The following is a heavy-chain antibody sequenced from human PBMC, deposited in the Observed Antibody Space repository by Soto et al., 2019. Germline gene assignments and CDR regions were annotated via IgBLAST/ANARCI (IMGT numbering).Heavy chain of an antibody. CDR2: IYYSGST. D-gene: IGHD7-27*01. CDR1: GGSISSYY. V-gene: IGHV4-59*01. Sequence: SETLSLTCTVSGGSISSYYWSWIRQPPGKGLEWIGYIYYSGSTNYNPSLKSRVTISVDTSKIQFSLKLSSVTAADTAVYYCARDKLGVDAFDIWGQGTMVTVSS. CDR3: ARDKLGVDAFDI. J-gene: IGHJ3*02.